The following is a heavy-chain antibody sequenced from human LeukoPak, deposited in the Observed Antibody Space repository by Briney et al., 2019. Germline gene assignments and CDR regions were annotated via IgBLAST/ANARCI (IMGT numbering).Heavy chain of an antibody. D-gene: IGHD5-18*01. CDR1: GGSISSSSYY. CDR2: INHSGST. V-gene: IGHV4-39*07. J-gene: IGHJ4*02. CDR3: ARLEERYGYDY. Sequence: SETLSLTCTVSGGSISSSSYYWGWIRQPPGKGLEWIGEINHSGSTNYNPSLKSRVTISVDTSKNQFSLKLSSVTAADTAVYYCARLEERYGYDYWGQGTLVTVSS.